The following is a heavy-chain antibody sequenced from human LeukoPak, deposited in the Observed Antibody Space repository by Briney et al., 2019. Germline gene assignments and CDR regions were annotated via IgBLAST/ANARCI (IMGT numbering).Heavy chain of an antibody. CDR2: ISSSGSTI. V-gene: IGHV3-48*03. CDR1: GFTFSSYE. J-gene: IGHJ4*02. D-gene: IGHD3-3*01. CDR3: ARDQDDFWSGYSFDY. Sequence: PGGSLRLSWAASGFTFSSYEMNWVRQAPGKGLEWVSYISSSGSTIYYADSVKGRFTISRDNAKNSLYLQMNSLRAEDTAVYYCARDQDDFWSGYSFDYWGQGTLVTVSS.